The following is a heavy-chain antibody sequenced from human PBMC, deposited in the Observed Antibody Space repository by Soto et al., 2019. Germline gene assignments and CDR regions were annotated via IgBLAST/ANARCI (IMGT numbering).Heavy chain of an antibody. CDR1: GFTFSSYD. CDR2: ISFEGSNK. V-gene: IGHV3-30*18. D-gene: IGHD3-10*01. J-gene: IGHJ4*02. Sequence: PGGSLRLSCAASGFTFSSYDMHWVHQAPGKGLEWVAFISFEGSNKKYADSVKGRFTISRDNSKNTLYLQMNSLTTEDTGVYYCAKDLGGQGRPSWGQGTLVTVS. CDR3: AKDLGGQGRPS.